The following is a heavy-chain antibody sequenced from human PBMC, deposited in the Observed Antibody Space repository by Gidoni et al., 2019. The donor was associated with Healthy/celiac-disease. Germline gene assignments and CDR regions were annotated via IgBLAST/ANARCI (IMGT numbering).Heavy chain of an antibody. D-gene: IGHD3-9*01. CDR1: GYTFTSYG. Sequence: QFQLVQSGAEVKKPGPSVKVSCTSSGYTFTSYGISWVRQAHGQGLEWMGWISAYNGNTNYAQKLQGRVTMTTDTSTSTAYMELRSLRSDDTAVYYCARDAQDILTGGHWFDPWGQGTLVTVSS. V-gene: IGHV1-18*04. J-gene: IGHJ5*02. CDR2: ISAYNGNT. CDR3: ARDAQDILTGGHWFDP.